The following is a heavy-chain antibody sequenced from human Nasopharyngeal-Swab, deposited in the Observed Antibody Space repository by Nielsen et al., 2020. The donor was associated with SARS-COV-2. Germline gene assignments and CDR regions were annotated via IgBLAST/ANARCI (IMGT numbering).Heavy chain of an antibody. CDR3: ARGYSSGWYPFDY. CDR1: GGSFTSYY. Sequence: SETLSLTCVVYGGSFTSYYWGWIRQPPGKGLEWIAEINHSGNTHYNPSLKSRVTISVDTSKNQFSLKLSSVTAADTAVYYCARGYSSGWYPFDYWGQGTLVTVSS. CDR2: INHSGNT. V-gene: IGHV4-34*01. D-gene: IGHD6-19*01. J-gene: IGHJ4*02.